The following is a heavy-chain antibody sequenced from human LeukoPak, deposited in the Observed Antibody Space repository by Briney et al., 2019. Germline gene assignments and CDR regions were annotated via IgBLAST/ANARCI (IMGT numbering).Heavy chain of an antibody. CDR1: GGSISSGSYY. Sequence: SETLSLTCTVSGGSISSGSYYWGWIRQPPGKGLEWIGSIYYSGSTYYTPSLKSRVTISVDTSKNQFSLKLTSVTAADTAVYYCAIETAKYTSSLDWFDPWGQGTLVTVSS. J-gene: IGHJ5*02. V-gene: IGHV4-39*02. CDR3: AIETAKYTSSLDWFDP. CDR2: IYYSGST. D-gene: IGHD6-13*01.